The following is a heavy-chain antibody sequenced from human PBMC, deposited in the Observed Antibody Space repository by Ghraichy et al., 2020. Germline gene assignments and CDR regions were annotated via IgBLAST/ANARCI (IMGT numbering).Heavy chain of an antibody. CDR3: ARDQEWRASSSGFDP. D-gene: IGHD2-2*01. V-gene: IGHV4-59*01. J-gene: IGHJ5*02. Sequence: SETLSLTCTVSGDSLNNYYWSWIRQAPGKGLEWIGSIYHNGRTKYNPSLKSRDTMSVDTSKNQFSLSLTSVTAADTAVFYCARDQEWRASSSGFDPWGQGTLVSVSP. CDR1: GDSLNNYY. CDR2: IYHNGRT.